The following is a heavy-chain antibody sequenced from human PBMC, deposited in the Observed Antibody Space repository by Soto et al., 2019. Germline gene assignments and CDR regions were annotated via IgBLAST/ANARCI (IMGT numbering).Heavy chain of an antibody. D-gene: IGHD5-12*01. CDR3: CGWVNGNWFVP. Sequence: QVQLQQWGAGLLKPSETLSLTRAVYGGSFTNYYWSWIRQPPGKGLEWIGEINHSGSVKNNPSLKSRVTISVETCKHHFSLMLRSVTAADTAIFYCCGWVNGNWFVPCAQGTLVTVSS. J-gene: IGHJ5*02. CDR2: INHSGSV. V-gene: IGHV4-34*01. CDR1: GGSFTNYY.